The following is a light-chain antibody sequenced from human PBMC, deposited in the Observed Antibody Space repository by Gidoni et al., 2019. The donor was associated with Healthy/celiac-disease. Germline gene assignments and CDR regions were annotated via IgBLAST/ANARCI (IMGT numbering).Light chain of an antibody. J-gene: IGKJ2*01. Sequence: DIVMTQSPLSLPVTPGEPASISCRSSQSFLHSNGYNYLDWYLQKPGQSPQLLIYLGSNRASGVPDRFSGSGSGTDFTLKISRVEAEDVGVYYCMQALQTPYTFGQXTKLEIK. CDR2: LGS. V-gene: IGKV2-28*01. CDR1: QSFLHSNGYNY. CDR3: MQALQTPYT.